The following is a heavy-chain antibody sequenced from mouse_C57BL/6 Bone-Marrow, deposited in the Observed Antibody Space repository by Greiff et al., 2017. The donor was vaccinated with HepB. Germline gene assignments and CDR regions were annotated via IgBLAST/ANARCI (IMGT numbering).Heavy chain of an antibody. J-gene: IGHJ1*03. D-gene: IGHD1-1*01. Sequence: EVQRVESGGGLVQPGGSLKLSCAASGFTFSDYYMYWVCQTPEKRLEWVAYISNGGGSTYYPDTVKGRFTISRDNAKNTLDLQMSRLKSEDTAMYYCARQGVATRYVDVWGTGTTVTVSS. CDR2: ISNGGGST. CDR1: GFTFSDYY. V-gene: IGHV5-12*01. CDR3: ARQGVATRYVDV.